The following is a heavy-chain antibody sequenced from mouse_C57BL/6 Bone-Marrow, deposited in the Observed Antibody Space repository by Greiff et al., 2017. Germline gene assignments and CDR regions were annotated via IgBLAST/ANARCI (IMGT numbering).Heavy chain of an antibody. CDR2: ITHSGET. V-gene: IGHV12-3*01. CDR1: GFPITSGYY. D-gene: IGHD2-4*01. J-gene: IGHJ3*01. Sequence: KLQESGPGLVKPSQSLFLTCSITGFPITSGYYWIWLRQSPGKPLEWMGYITHSGETFYNPSLQSPISITRETSKNQFFLQLNSVTTEDTAMYYCAGDDYGFAYWGQGTLVTVSA. CDR3: AGDDYGFAY.